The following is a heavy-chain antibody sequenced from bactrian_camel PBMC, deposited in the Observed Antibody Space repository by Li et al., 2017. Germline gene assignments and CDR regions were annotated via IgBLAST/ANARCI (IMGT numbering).Heavy chain of an antibody. V-gene: IGHV3S40*01. Sequence: VQLVESGGGSVQAGGSLRLSCAASGVTYASSHDVNCMGWFRQAPGKEREGVAAVYGRGVRYYYADSVQGRFTISKDNDRNTLALQMSSLKPEDSAMYYCASAAYNSNWPRLEKRYYKYWGQGTQVTVS. J-gene: IGHJ4*01. D-gene: IGHD6*01. CDR1: GVTYASSHD. CDR2: VYGRGVRY. CDR3: ASAAYNSNWPRLEKRYYKY.